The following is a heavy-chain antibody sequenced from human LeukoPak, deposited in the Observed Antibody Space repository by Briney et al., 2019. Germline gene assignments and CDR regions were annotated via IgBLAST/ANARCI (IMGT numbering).Heavy chain of an antibody. CDR2: ISGSGGST. J-gene: IGHJ4*02. Sequence: GGSLRLSCAASGFTFSIYAMSWVRQAPGKGLEWVSAISGSGGSTYYADSVKGRFTISRDNSKNTLYLQMNSLRAEDTAVYYCAKTLSSTSLYYFDYWGQGTLVTVSS. V-gene: IGHV3-23*01. CDR3: AKTLSSTSLYYFDY. D-gene: IGHD6-6*01. CDR1: GFTFSIYA.